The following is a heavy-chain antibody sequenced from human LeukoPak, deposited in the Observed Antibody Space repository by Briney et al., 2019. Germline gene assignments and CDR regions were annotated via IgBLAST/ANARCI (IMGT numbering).Heavy chain of an antibody. D-gene: IGHD6-13*01. CDR2: ISAYNGNT. V-gene: IGHV1-18*01. J-gene: IGHJ4*02. CDR3: ARGISSTWPPFDY. CDR1: GYIFTNFG. Sequence: ASVKVSCKPSGYIFTNFGINWVRQAPGQGLEWMGWISAYNGNTNYAQKLQGRVAMTTDTSTSTAYMELRSLRSDDTAVYYCARGISSTWPPFDYWGQGSLVTVSS.